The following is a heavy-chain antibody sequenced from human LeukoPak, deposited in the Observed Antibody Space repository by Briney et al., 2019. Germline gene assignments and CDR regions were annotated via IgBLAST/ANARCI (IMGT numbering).Heavy chain of an antibody. CDR1: GGSFSGYL. CDR2: INHSGST. V-gene: IGHV4-34*01. CDR3: ARSTSLHLWKRVDY. D-gene: IGHD3-16*02. Sequence: PSETLSLTCVVYGGSFSGYLWSWIRQPPGKGLEWIGEINHSGSTKYNPSLKSRVTISVDMSKNQFSLKLSSVTAADTAVYYCARSTSLHLWKRVDYWGQGTLVTVSS. J-gene: IGHJ4*02.